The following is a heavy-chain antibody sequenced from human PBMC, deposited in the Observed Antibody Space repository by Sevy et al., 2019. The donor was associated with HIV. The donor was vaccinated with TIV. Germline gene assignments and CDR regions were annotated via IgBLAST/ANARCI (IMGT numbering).Heavy chain of an antibody. CDR3: ARARSQDTAMFEFDY. V-gene: IGHV4-61*01. Sequence: SETLSLTCTVSGGSVSSGSYYWSWIPQPPGKGLEWIGYIYYSGSTNYNPSLKSPITISVDTSKNQFSLKLSSVTAADMAVYYCARARSQDTAMFEFDYWGQGTLVTVSS. D-gene: IGHD5-18*01. CDR2: IYYSGST. J-gene: IGHJ4*02. CDR1: GGSVSSGSYY.